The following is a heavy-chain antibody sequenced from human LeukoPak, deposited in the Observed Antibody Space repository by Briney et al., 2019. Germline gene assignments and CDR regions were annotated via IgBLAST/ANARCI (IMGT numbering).Heavy chain of an antibody. V-gene: IGHV1-8*01. Sequence: ASVKVSCKASGYTFTSYDINWVRQATGQGLEWMGWMNPNSGNTGYAQKFQGRVTMTRNTSISTAYMELSSLRSEDTAVYYCARGKVDPKYYYYYMDVWGKGTTVTVS. CDR1: GYTFTSYD. J-gene: IGHJ6*03. CDR3: ARGKVDPKYYYYYMDV. CDR2: MNPNSGNT. D-gene: IGHD2-15*01.